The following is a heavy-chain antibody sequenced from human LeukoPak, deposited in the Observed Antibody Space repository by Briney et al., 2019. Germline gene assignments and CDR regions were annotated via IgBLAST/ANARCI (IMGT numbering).Heavy chain of an antibody. V-gene: IGHV1-2*02. CDR3: AGPWDQVGFDP. Sequence: GASVKVSCKASGYTFTSYFIHWVRQAPGQGLEWMGWIYPKTGGTSYAQKFQGRVTMTRDTSISTAYMELIGLRSDDTAVYYCAGPWDQVGFDPWGQGTLVSVSS. CDR2: IYPKTGGT. D-gene: IGHD1-26*01. CDR1: GYTFTSYF. J-gene: IGHJ5*02.